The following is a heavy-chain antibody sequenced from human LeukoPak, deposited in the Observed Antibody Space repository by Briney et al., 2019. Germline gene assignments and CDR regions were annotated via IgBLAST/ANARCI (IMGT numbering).Heavy chain of an antibody. CDR1: GYRFTNYW. J-gene: IGHJ4*02. V-gene: IGHV5-51*01. CDR3: ARIHGSGSFVDY. CDR2: IYPGDSDT. D-gene: IGHD3-10*01. Sequence: GGSLKLSFEGSGYRFTNYWIGWVRQMPGKGLEWMGRIYPGDSDTRYSPSFQGQVSISADTSISTAHLPWSSLKASDTAIYYCARIHGSGSFVDYWGQGTLVTVSS.